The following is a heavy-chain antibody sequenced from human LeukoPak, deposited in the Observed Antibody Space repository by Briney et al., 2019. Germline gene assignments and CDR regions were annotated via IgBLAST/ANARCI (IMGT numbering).Heavy chain of an antibody. Sequence: PSETLSLTCTVSGGSISSYYWSWIRQPPGKGLEWIGEINHSGSTNYNPSLKSRVTISVDTSKNQFSLKLSSVTAADTAVYYCARSPRGIRITMIVVRWYYFDYWGQGTLVTVSS. CDR1: GGSISSYY. V-gene: IGHV4-34*01. D-gene: IGHD3-22*01. CDR2: INHSGST. CDR3: ARSPRGIRITMIVVRWYYFDY. J-gene: IGHJ4*02.